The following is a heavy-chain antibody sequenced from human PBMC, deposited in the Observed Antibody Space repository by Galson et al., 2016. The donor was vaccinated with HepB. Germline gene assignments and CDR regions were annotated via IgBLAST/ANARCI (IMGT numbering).Heavy chain of an antibody. CDR3: ARHVPYTLPGYWDGGALDV. Sequence: SLRLSCAASGFTFTRYNIHWVRQAPGKGLEWVAVISFDGTNKYYADSVKGRFSISRDTSKNPLYLQMNSLRGYDTALYYCARHVPYTLPGYWDGGALDVWGQGTMVTVSS. J-gene: IGHJ3*01. CDR1: GFTFTRYN. D-gene: IGHD3-9*01. V-gene: IGHV3-30*04. CDR2: ISFDGTNK.